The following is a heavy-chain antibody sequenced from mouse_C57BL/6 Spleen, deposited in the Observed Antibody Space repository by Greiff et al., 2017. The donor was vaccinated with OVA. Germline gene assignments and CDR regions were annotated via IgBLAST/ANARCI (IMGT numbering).Heavy chain of an antibody. D-gene: IGHD1-1*01. CDR2: IDPSDSYT. Sequence: QVQLKQPGAELVKPGASVKLSCKASGYTFTSYWMQWVKQRPGQGLEWIGEIDPSDSYTNYNQKFKGKATLTVDTSSSTAYMQLSSLTSEDSAVYYCARRENYYGSSGYFDVWGTGTTVTVSS. J-gene: IGHJ1*03. CDR3: ARRENYYGSSGYFDV. CDR1: GYTFTSYW. V-gene: IGHV1-50*01.